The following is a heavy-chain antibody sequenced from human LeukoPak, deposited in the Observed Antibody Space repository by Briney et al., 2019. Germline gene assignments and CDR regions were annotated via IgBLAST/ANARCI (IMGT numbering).Heavy chain of an antibody. Sequence: GGSLRLSCAASGFTFSSYSMNWVRQAPGKGLEWVSSISSSSSYIYYADSVKGRFTISRDNAKNSLYLQMNSLRAEDPAVYYCARDQEGSWFDPWGQGTLVTVSS. J-gene: IGHJ5*02. CDR3: ARDQEGSWFDP. V-gene: IGHV3-21*01. CDR1: GFTFSSYS. CDR2: ISSSSSYI.